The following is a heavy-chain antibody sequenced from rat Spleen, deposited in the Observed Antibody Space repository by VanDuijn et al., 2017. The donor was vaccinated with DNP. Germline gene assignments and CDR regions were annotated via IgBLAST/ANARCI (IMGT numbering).Heavy chain of an antibody. V-gene: IGHV3-1*01. Sequence: EVQLQESGPGLVKPSQSLSLTCSVTGYSITSNYWAWIRKFPGDKMEWIGYINYSGGTGYNPSLKSRISITRDTSKNQFFLQLNSVTTEDTATYYCARYSGYYWYLDFWGPGTMVTVSS. CDR2: INYSGGT. CDR3: ARYSGYYWYLDF. J-gene: IGHJ1*01. D-gene: IGHD1-1*01. CDR1: GYSITSNY.